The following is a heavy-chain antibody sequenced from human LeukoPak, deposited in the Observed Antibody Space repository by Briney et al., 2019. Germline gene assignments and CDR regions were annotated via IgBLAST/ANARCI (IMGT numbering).Heavy chain of an antibody. CDR2: IYYSGST. J-gene: IGHJ3*02. Sequence: SETLSLTCTVSGGSISSYYWSWIRQPPGKGLEWIGYIYYSGSTNYNPSLKSRVTISVDTSKNQFSLKLSSVTAADTAVYYCASGWYSSGLDAFDIWGQGTMVTVSS. D-gene: IGHD6-19*01. CDR3: ASGWYSSGLDAFDI. V-gene: IGHV4-59*01. CDR1: GGSISSYY.